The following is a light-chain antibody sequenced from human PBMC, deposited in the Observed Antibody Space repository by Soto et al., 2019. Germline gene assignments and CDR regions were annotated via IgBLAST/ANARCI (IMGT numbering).Light chain of an antibody. CDR3: QPSYSTHRT. CDR1: QSISNY. V-gene: IGKV1-39*01. Sequence: DIQMTQSQSSLAASVVDRVTITCRAMQSISNYLNWYQQKPGKDNKLLIYAASSLQSGVTSRFSGSGSGTNFTLTIRSLQPEDFATYYCQPSYSTHRTLGPGTRLELK. CDR2: AAS. J-gene: IGKJ5*01.